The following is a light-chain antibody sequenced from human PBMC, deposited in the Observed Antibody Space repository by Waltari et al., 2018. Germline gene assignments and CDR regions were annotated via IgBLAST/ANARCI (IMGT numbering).Light chain of an antibody. V-gene: IGKV3-20*01. CDR3: QHYVRLPAT. Sequence: IVLTQSPGTLSLSPGERATLSCRASQSVSRSLAWYQQKPGQAPNLLIYGASTRATGIPDRFTGSGSGTDFSLTISRLEPEDFAIYFCQHYVRLPATFGQGTKVEIK. CDR1: QSVSRS. CDR2: GAS. J-gene: IGKJ1*01.